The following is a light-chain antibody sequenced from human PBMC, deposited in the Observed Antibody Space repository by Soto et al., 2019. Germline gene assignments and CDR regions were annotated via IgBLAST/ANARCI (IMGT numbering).Light chain of an antibody. V-gene: IGKV3-15*01. Sequence: EIVMTQSPATLSVSPGEGATLSCRASQSLSSSLAWYQQKPGQAPRLLIYGASTRATGIPARFSGSGSGTEFTLTISGLQSEDFAVYYCQQYKKWPPITFGQGTRLEIK. CDR2: GAS. CDR3: QQYKKWPPIT. J-gene: IGKJ5*01. CDR1: QSLSSS.